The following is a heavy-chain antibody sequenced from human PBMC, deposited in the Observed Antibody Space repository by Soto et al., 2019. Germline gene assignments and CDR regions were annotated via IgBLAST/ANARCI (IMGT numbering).Heavy chain of an antibody. J-gene: IGHJ4*02. V-gene: IGHV4-59*01. CDR3: ARGQAFWTGYYRRPYYFDY. CDR1: GGSISSYY. CDR2: LYYSGST. Sequence: SETLSLTCTVSGGSISSYYWSWIRQPPGKGLEWIGYLYYSGSTNYNPSLKSRVTISVDTPKNQFSLKLTSVTAADTAMYYCARGQAFWTGYYRRPYYFDYWGQGTLVTVSS. D-gene: IGHD3-3*01.